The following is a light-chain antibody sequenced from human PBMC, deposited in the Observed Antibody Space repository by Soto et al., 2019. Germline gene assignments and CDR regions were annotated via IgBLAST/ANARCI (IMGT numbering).Light chain of an antibody. V-gene: IGKV1-6*01. Sequence: AIQMTQSPSSLSASVGDRVTITCRASQGIRNDLGWYQQKPGKAPKLLIYAAFSLQSGVPSRFSGSGSGTEFTLPINSLQPEDIATYYWQQDYNYPFMFGIGTKVEIK. CDR1: QGIRND. CDR3: QQDYNYPFM. J-gene: IGKJ1*01. CDR2: AAF.